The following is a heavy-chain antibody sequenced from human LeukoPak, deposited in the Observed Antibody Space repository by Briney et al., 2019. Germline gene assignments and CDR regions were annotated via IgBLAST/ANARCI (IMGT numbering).Heavy chain of an antibody. Sequence: GGSLRLSCAASGFTFSSYSMNWVRQAPGMGLEWVSYISSSSTIYYADSVKGRFTISRGNAKNSLYLQVNSLRAEDTAVYYCARAKWVVAAKADYFDYWGQGTLVTVSS. CDR2: ISSSSTI. V-gene: IGHV3-48*04. D-gene: IGHD2-15*01. CDR1: GFTFSSYS. CDR3: ARAKWVVAAKADYFDY. J-gene: IGHJ4*02.